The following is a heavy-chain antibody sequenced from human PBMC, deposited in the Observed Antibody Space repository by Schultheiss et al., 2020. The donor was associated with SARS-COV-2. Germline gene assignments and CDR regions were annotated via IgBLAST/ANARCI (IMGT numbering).Heavy chain of an antibody. J-gene: IGHJ4*02. Sequence: GGSLRLSCAASGFTFSSYGMHWVRQAPGKGLEWVSVIYSGGSTYYADSVKGRFTISRDNSKNTLYLQMNSLRAEDTAVYYCASTPRCSSTSCYPLGYWGQGTLVTVSS. CDR3: ASTPRCSSTSCYPLGY. CDR1: GFTFSSYG. CDR2: IYSGGST. D-gene: IGHD2-2*01. V-gene: IGHV3-NL1*01.